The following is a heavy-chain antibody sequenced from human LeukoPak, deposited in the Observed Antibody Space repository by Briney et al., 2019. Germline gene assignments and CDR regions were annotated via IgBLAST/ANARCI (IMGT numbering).Heavy chain of an antibody. V-gene: IGHV4-59*08. Sequence: PSETLSLTCTVSGGSISSYYWSWIRQPPGKGLEWIGYIYYSGSTYYNPSLKSRVTISVDTSKNQFSLKLSSVTAADTAVYYCARGASEAVIDYWGQGTLVTVSS. J-gene: IGHJ4*02. CDR1: GGSISSYY. CDR2: IYYSGST. D-gene: IGHD2-15*01. CDR3: ARGASEAVIDY.